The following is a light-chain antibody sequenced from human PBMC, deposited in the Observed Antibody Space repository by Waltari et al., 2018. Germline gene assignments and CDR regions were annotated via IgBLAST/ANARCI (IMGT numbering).Light chain of an antibody. CDR3: QQYYNTPPT. Sequence: DIVMTQSPDSLTVSPGERATINCRSSQSVSDHVNNKNYLAWYRQKPGQPPKLLISWASTREFWVPDRFSGSGSGTEFTLTISSLQPEDVAVYYCQQYYNTPPTFGQGTKVEIK. V-gene: IGKV4-1*01. J-gene: IGKJ1*01. CDR2: WAS. CDR1: QSVSDHVNNKNY.